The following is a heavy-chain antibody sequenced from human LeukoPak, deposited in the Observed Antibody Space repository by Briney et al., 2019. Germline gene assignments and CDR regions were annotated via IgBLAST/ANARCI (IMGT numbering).Heavy chain of an antibody. CDR1: GYTFTSYG. CDR3: TIMTHCTGGTCYPYDH. J-gene: IGHJ4*02. D-gene: IGHD2-15*01. CDR2: ISAYNGNI. Sequence: ASVKVSCKTSGYTFTSYGITWVRQAPGKGLEWMGWISAYNGNIDYAQNLQGRVTMTTDTSTSTAYMELRSLRSDDTAVYYCTIMTHCTGGTCYPYDHWGQGTMVAVSS. V-gene: IGHV1-18*01.